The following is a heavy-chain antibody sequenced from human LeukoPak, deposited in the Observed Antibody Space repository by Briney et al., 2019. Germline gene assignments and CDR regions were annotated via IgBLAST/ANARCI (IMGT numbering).Heavy chain of an antibody. Sequence: SETLSLTCTVSGGSISSSSYYWGWIRQPPGKGLEWIGSIYYSGSTYYNPSLKSRVTISVDTSKNQFSLKLSSVTAADTAVYYCARGYGSGSYRRWYYFDYWGQGTLVTVSS. CDR2: IYYSGST. CDR1: GGSISSSSYY. J-gene: IGHJ4*02. D-gene: IGHD3-10*01. V-gene: IGHV4-39*01. CDR3: ARGYGSGSYRRWYYFDY.